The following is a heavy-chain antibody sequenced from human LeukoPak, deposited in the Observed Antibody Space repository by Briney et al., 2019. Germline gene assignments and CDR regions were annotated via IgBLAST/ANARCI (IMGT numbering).Heavy chain of an antibody. CDR1: VYRFRIFA. CDR3: ARGGCTRCAPFVDY. J-gene: IGHJ4*02. D-gene: IGHD2-2*01. CDR2: ISGSCYNT. V-gene: IGHV3-23*01. Sequence: GVSLRLPCVASVYRFRIFAMSWVRHAPGRGLEWVSAISGSCYNTYYADTVTGRSTISRDNTKNTLYLQMNSLRAEDTAVYYCARGGCTRCAPFVDYWGQGALVTVSS.